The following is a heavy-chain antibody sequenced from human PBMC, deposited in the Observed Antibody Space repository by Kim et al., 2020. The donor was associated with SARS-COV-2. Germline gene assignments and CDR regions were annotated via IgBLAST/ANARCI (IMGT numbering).Heavy chain of an antibody. Sequence: SETLSLTCAVYGGSFSGYYWTWIRQSPGKGLEWIGEINHRGNTNYSPSLKSRVTISVDTSKNQFSLKLSSVTAADTALYYCAGGVEVTASAYWYFDVWGRGTLVTVSS. V-gene: IGHV4-34*01. CDR3: AGGVEVTASAYWYFDV. CDR1: GGSFSGYY. J-gene: IGHJ2*01. D-gene: IGHD2-21*02. CDR2: INHRGNT.